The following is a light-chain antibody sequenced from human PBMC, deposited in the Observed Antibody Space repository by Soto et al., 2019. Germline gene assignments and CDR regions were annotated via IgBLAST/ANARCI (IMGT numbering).Light chain of an antibody. J-gene: IGKJ2*01. CDR2: AAY. CDR1: QGISNY. Sequence: DLQMTQSPSSLSASVGDSVTITCRARQGISNYLAWYQQKPGQVPKLLIYAAYTWKSVSTSRFSGSRSGTDFTLTISSPQREDGATNYLQKYNSAPYTFRYRTKREIK. CDR3: QKYNSAPYT. V-gene: IGKV1-27*01.